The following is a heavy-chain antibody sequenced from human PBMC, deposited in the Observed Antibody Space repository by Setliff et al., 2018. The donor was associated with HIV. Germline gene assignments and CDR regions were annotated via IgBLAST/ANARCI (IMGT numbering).Heavy chain of an antibody. J-gene: IGHJ3*02. CDR3: AREVDVLTTSDAFDI. Sequence: PSETLSLTCTVSGGSVSTTNYYWSWIRQPPGKGLEWIGYIHYSGSAAYYSPSLQSRSTISIDTSKNQFSLRLTSVTAADTAIYYCAREVDVLTTSDAFDIWGQGTMVTVSS. CDR2: IHYSGSAA. V-gene: IGHV4-30-4*08. CDR1: GGSVSTTNYY. D-gene: IGHD2-21*02.